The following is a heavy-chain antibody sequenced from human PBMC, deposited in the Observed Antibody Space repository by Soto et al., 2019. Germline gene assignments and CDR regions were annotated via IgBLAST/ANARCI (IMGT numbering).Heavy chain of an antibody. CDR1: GGTFSSYA. CDR2: IIPIFGTA. CDR3: ARGYTSGSYPVRWFDP. Sequence: GASVKVSCKASGGTFSSYAISWVRQAPGQGLEWMGGIIPIFGTANYAQKFQGRVTITADESTSTAYMELSSLRSEDTAVYYCARGYTSGSYPVRWFDPWGQGTLVTVSS. J-gene: IGHJ5*02. D-gene: IGHD1-26*01. V-gene: IGHV1-69*13.